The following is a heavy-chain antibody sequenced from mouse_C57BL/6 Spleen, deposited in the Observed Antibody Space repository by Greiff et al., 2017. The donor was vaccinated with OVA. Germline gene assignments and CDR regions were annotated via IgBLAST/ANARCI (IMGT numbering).Heavy chain of an antibody. V-gene: IGHV1-80*01. CDR3: ASAIIRAYWYFDV. CDR2: IYPGDGDT. D-gene: IGHD1-1*01. J-gene: IGHJ1*03. CDR1: GYAFSSYW. Sequence: VQLQQSGAELVKPGASVKLSCKASGYAFSSYWMNWVQQRPGKGLEWIGQIYPGDGDTDYKGKFKGKATLTADTSYSTAYMQLSNLTSEDSAVYFCASAIIRAYWYFDVWGTGTTVTVSS.